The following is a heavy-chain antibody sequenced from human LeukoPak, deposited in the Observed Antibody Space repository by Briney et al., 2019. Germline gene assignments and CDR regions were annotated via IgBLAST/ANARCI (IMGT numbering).Heavy chain of an antibody. Sequence: PGRSLRLSCAASGFTFSSYAMHWVRQAPGKGLEWVAVISYDGSNKYYADSVKGRFTISRDNSKNTLYLQMNSLRAEDRAVYYCARDSQTTTVVTPAEYFQHWGQGTLVTVSS. J-gene: IGHJ1*01. CDR1: GFTFSSYA. D-gene: IGHD4-17*01. V-gene: IGHV3-30-3*01. CDR3: ARDSQTTTVVTPAEYFQH. CDR2: ISYDGSNK.